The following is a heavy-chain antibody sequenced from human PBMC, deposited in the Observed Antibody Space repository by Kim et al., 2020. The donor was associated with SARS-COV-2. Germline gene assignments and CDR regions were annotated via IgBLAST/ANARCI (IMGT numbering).Heavy chain of an antibody. Sequence: SETLSLTCAVSGGSISSSNWWSWVRQPPGKGLEWIGEIYHSGSTNYNPSPKSRVTITVDKSENQFSLKLSSVTAADTAVYYCARERVRYYYGSGSYYDY. D-gene: IGHD3-10*01. CDR2: IYHSGST. V-gene: IGHV4-4*02. CDR3: ARERVRYYYGSGSYYDY. J-gene: IGHJ4*01. CDR1: GGSISSSNW.